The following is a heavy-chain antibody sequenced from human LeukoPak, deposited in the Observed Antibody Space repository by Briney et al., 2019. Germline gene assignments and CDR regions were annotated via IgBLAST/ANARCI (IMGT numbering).Heavy chain of an antibody. CDR2: IYYTGST. D-gene: IGHD5-12*01. J-gene: IGHJ4*02. V-gene: IGHV4-39*07. CDR3: ASWREWLRFFDY. Sequence: SETLSLTCTVSGGSISSSSYYWGWLRQPPGKGLEWIGRIYYTGSTYYNPSLKSRVTISVDTSKNQLSLKLNSLTAADTAVYYCASWREWLRFFDYWGQGTLVTVSS. CDR1: GGSISSSSYY.